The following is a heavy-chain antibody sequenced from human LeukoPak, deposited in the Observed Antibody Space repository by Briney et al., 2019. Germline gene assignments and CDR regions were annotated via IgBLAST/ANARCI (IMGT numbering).Heavy chain of an antibody. CDR1: GASVTTYY. CDR3: ARDPVVGATNWFDP. CDR2: VYSSGTT. D-gene: IGHD1-26*01. J-gene: IGHJ5*02. V-gene: IGHV4-4*07. Sequence: PSETLSLTCTVPGASVTTYYWNWIRQPAGKGLEWSGRVYSSGTTNYNPSLKSRVTTSVDTSKNQRSLKLYSVTAADTAIYYCARDPVVGATNWFDPWGQGTLVTVSS.